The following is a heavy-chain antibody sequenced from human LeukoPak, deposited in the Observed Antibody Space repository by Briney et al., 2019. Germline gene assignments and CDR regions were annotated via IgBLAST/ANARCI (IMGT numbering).Heavy chain of an antibody. Sequence: SETLSLTCAVYGGSFSGYYWSWIRQPPGKGLEWIGEINHSGSTNYNPSLKSRVTISVDTSKNQFSLKLSSVTAADTAVYYCARGSGIRFRGVISWFDPWGQGTLVTVSS. V-gene: IGHV4-34*01. D-gene: IGHD3-10*01. CDR3: ARGSGIRFRGVISWFDP. CDR1: GGSFSGYY. J-gene: IGHJ5*02. CDR2: INHSGST.